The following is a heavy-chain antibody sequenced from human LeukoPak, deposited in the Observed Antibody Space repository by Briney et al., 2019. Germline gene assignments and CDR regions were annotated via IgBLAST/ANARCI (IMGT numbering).Heavy chain of an antibody. CDR1: GFTFSDYL. D-gene: IGHD6-13*01. CDR3: ARDMGIYACDI. V-gene: IGHV3-74*01. CDR2: ISSDGSTT. Sequence: GGSLRLSCAASGFTFSDYLMHWVRQAPGKGLVWVSRISSDGSTTNYADSVKGRFTISRDNAKNTLYLQMNSLRAEDTAVYYCARDMGIYACDIWGQGTMVTVSA. J-gene: IGHJ3*02.